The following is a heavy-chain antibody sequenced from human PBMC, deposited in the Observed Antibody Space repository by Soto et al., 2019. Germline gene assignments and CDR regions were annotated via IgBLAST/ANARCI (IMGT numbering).Heavy chain of an antibody. CDR3: ARMDTAMVRYYFAY. J-gene: IGHJ4*02. CDR2: IIPIFGTA. V-gene: IGHV1-69*06. CDR1: GYTFTSYD. D-gene: IGHD5-18*01. Sequence: QVQLVQSGAEVKKPGASVKVSCKASGYTFTSYDINWVRQAPGQGLEWMGGIIPIFGTANYAQKFQGRVTITADKSTSTAYMELSSLRSEDTAVYYCARMDTAMVRYYFAYWGQGTLVTVSS.